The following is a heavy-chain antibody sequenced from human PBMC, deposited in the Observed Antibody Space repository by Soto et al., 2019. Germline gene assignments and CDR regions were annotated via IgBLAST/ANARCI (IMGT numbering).Heavy chain of an antibody. Sequence: EVQLLESGGGLVQPGGSLRLSCAASGCTFSSYAMSWVRQAPGKGLEWVSAISGSGGSTYYADSVKGRFTIASDNSKNRMYLRMTGLRAEDTAVYYCAKARSSGGSWHDFDYWGQGTLVTVSS. J-gene: IGHJ4*02. CDR1: GCTFSSYA. D-gene: IGHD2-15*01. CDR2: ISGSGGST. CDR3: AKARSSGGSWHDFDY. V-gene: IGHV3-23*01.